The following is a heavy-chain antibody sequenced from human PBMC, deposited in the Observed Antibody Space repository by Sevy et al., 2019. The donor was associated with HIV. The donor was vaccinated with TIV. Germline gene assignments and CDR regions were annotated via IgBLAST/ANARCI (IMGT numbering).Heavy chain of an antibody. J-gene: IGHJ5*02. CDR3: AGALAAAASS. V-gene: IGHV3-7*01. CDR2: INQGGSEK. D-gene: IGHD6-13*01. Sequence: GGSLRLSCAASVFTFSAYWMHWVRQAPGKGLEWVANINQGGSEKYYVDSVKGRFTISRDNAKNSLFLQMNSLRAEDTAVYYCAGALAAAASSWGQGALVTVSS. CDR1: VFTFSAYW.